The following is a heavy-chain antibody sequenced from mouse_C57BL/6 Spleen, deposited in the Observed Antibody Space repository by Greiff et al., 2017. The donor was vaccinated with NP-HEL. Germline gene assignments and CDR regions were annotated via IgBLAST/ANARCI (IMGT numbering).Heavy chain of an antibody. CDR2: IYPGDGDT. CDR1: GYAFSSSW. Sequence: VQLHHSLPYLFNPGASVKISCKASGYAFSSSWMNWVKQRPGKGLEWIGRIYPGDGDTNYNGKFKGKATLTADKSSSTAYMQLSSLTSEDSAVYFCARGLGRYFDYWGQGTTLTVSS. V-gene: IGHV1-82*01. J-gene: IGHJ2*01. CDR3: ARGLGRYFDY. D-gene: IGHD4-1*01.